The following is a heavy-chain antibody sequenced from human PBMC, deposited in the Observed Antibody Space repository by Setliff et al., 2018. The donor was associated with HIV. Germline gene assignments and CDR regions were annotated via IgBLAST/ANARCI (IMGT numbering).Heavy chain of an antibody. V-gene: IGHV1-2*02. CDR1: GYSFTGYH. D-gene: IGHD4-17*01. J-gene: IGHJ4*02. CDR3: ARDTVKATFSDY. CDR2: INPNSGGT. Sequence: ASVKVSCKASGYSFTGYHMHWVRQAPGQGLEWMGWINPNSGGTNYAQKFQGRVTMTTDTSISTVYMELSSLTSADTAVYYCARDTVKATFSDYWGQGTLVTVSS.